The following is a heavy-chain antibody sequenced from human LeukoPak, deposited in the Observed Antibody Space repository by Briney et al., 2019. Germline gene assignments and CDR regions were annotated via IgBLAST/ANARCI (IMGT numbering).Heavy chain of an antibody. CDR3: ACGYYDYFDY. CDR2: INHSGST. V-gene: IGHV4-34*01. Sequence: PSETLSLTCAVYGGSFSGYYWSWIRQPPGKGLEWIGEINHSGSTNYNPSLKRRVTISVDTSKNQFSLKLSSVTAADTAVYYCACGYYDYFDYWGQGTLVTVSS. D-gene: IGHD3-10*01. CDR1: GGSFSGYY. J-gene: IGHJ4*02.